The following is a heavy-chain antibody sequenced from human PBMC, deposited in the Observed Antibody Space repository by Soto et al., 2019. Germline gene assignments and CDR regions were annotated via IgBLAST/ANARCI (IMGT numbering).Heavy chain of an antibody. CDR3: ARGGVSTRTFDY. CDR1: GYNFAGYW. CDR2: IYPSDSDT. D-gene: IGHD3-3*01. J-gene: IGHJ4*02. V-gene: IGHV5-51*01. Sequence: PGESLKISCKGSGYNFAGYWIAWVRQMPGKGLELMGIIYPSDSDTRYRPSFQGQVTISADKSISSAYLQWSSLRASDTAMYYCARGGVSTRTFDYWGQGTTVTGST.